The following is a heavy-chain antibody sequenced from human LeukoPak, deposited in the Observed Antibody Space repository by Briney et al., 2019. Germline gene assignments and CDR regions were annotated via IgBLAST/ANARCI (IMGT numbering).Heavy chain of an antibody. CDR3: AREVGQYPPTYGSGRGWFDP. Sequence: PGGSLRLSCAASGFTFSSSWMHWVRQAPGKGLAWVSRIKSDGSGATYADSVKGRFTISRDNAKNTLYLQMNSLRAEDTAVYYCAREVGQYPPTYGSGRGWFDPWGQGTLVTVSS. V-gene: IGHV3-74*03. CDR2: IKSDGSGA. D-gene: IGHD3-10*01. J-gene: IGHJ5*02. CDR1: GFTFSSSW.